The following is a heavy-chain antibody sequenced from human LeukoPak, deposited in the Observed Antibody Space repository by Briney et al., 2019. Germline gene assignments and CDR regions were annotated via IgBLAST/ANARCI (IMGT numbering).Heavy chain of an antibody. CDR2: IIPIFGTA. J-gene: IGHJ4*02. D-gene: IGHD4-11*01. V-gene: IGHV1-69*01. CDR1: GGTFSSYA. Sequence: SVKVSCKASGGTFSSYAISWVRQAPGQGLEWMGGIIPIFGTANYAQKFQGRVTITADESTSTAYMELSSLRSEDTAVYYCARDHHSNYVPGDYWGQGTLVAVSS. CDR3: ARDHHSNYVPGDY.